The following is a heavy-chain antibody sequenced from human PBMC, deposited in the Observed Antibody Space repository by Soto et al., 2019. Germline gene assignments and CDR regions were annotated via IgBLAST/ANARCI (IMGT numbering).Heavy chain of an antibody. CDR3: ARGAPGAYFTFDH. D-gene: IGHD4-17*01. J-gene: IGHJ4*02. CDR1: GFIFSDYY. CDR2: ITSSGSSL. V-gene: IGHV3-11*01. Sequence: QVQLVESGGGLVKPGASLRLSCAASGFIFSDYYMSWVRQAPGKGLEWVSYITSSGSSLHYAASVEGRFTISSDDATNALSLQMTNLRVDDAAVMCCARGAPGAYFTFDHWGQGDLVTVSS.